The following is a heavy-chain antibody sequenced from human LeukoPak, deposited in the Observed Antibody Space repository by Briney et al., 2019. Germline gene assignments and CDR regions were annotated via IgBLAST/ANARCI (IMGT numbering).Heavy chain of an antibody. CDR1: GFTFSSYE. Sequence: PGGSLRLSCAASGFTFSSYEMNWVRQAPGKGLEWVSYISSSGSTIYYADSVKGRFTISRDNAKNSLYLQMNSLRAEDTAVYYCARPSLRRSGGSCNKYWGQGTLVTVSS. J-gene: IGHJ4*02. CDR2: ISSSGSTI. D-gene: IGHD2-15*01. CDR3: ARPSLRRSGGSCNKY. V-gene: IGHV3-48*03.